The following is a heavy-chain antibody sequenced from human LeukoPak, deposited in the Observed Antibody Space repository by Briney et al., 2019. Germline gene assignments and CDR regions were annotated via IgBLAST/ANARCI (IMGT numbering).Heavy chain of an antibody. CDR2: ISCDGSNK. D-gene: IGHD5-12*01. J-gene: IGHJ4*02. CDR3: ARSKGGYGYYFDY. Sequence: GGSLRLSCAASGFTFSSYAMHWVRQAPGKGLEWVAVISCDGSNKYYADSVKGRFTISRDNAKNSLYLQMNSLRAEDTAVYYCARSKGGYGYYFDYWGQGTLVTVSS. V-gene: IGHV3-30-3*01. CDR1: GFTFSSYA.